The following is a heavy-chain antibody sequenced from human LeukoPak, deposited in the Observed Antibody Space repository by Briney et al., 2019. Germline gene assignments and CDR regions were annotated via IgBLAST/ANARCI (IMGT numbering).Heavy chain of an antibody. CDR3: ARGLHQYYFDS. Sequence: SETLSLTCTVSGGSISSYYWSWIRQPPGKGLEWIGYIYYSGITNYNLSLKSRVTISVDTSKNQFTLKLSSVTAADTAVYYCARGLHQYYFDSWGQGTLVTVSS. J-gene: IGHJ4*02. V-gene: IGHV4-59*01. CDR1: GGSISSYY. D-gene: IGHD2-21*01. CDR2: IYYSGIT.